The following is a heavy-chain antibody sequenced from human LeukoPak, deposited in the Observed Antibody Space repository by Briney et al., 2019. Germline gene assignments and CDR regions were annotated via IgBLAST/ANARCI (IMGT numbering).Heavy chain of an antibody. CDR2: ISAYNGDR. V-gene: IGHV1-18*01. Sequence: ASVKVSCKAPGYTFTDFGISWVRQAPGQGLEWMGWISAYNGDRKYAQKFQGRVTMTTDTSTSTAYMEVRGLRSDDTAMYYCTRDLGVDTTMIFFDYWGQGSLVTVSS. J-gene: IGHJ4*02. CDR3: TRDLGVDTTMIFFDY. D-gene: IGHD5-18*01. CDR1: GYTFTDFG.